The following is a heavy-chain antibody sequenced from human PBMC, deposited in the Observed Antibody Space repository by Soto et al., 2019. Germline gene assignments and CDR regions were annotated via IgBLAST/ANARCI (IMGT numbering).Heavy chain of an antibody. CDR3: ARRERGLDFAY. CDR2: INPSGGST. Sequence: ASVKVSCKASGYTFTSYYIHWVRQAPGQGLEWMGIINPSGGSTSYAQKFQGRVTMTRDTSTSTVYMELSSLRSEDTAVYYCARRERGLDFAYWGQGTLVTVSS. V-gene: IGHV1-46*03. D-gene: IGHD2-2*03. CDR1: GYTFTSYY. J-gene: IGHJ4*02.